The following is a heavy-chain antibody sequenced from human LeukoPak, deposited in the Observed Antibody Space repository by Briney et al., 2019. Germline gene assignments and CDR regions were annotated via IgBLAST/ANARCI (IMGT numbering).Heavy chain of an antibody. CDR1: GYTFTGYY. CDR3: ARSAGIVVGSYYMDV. D-gene: IGHD2-2*01. J-gene: IGHJ6*03. CDR2: INPNSGGT. Sequence: ASVKVSCKASGYTFTGYYMHRVRQAPGQGLEWMGWINPNSGGTNYAQKFQGRVTMTRDTSISTAYMELSRLRSDDTAVYYCARSAGIVVGSYYMDVWGKGTTVTVSS. V-gene: IGHV1-2*02.